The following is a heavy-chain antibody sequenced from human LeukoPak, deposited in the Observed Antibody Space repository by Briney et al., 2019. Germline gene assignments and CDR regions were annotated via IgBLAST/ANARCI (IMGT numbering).Heavy chain of an antibody. CDR3: ASAAAGLGRGDY. J-gene: IGHJ4*02. CDR1: GFSXXXXX. Sequence: GSLRLXXAASGFSXXXXXXXWVRXXPGXXXXXVSYISXSXXPIXXXXXXXXXXXXSRDNAKNSLYLQMNSLRVEDTAVYYCASAAAGLGRGDYWGQGTLVTVSS. CDR2: ISXSXXPI. V-gene: IGHV3-48*04. D-gene: IGHD6-13*01.